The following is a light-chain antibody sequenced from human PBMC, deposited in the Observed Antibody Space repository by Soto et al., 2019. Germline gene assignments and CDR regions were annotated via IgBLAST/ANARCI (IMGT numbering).Light chain of an antibody. CDR3: AAWDDSLSGYV. CDR1: TSNIGSNT. CDR2: SNN. Sequence: QSVLTQPPSASGTPGQRVTNSCSGSTSNIGSNTVNWYQQLPGTAPKLLIYSNNQRPSGVPDRFSGSRSGTSASLAISGLQSEDEADYYCAAWDDSLSGYVFGTGTKATVL. J-gene: IGLJ1*01. V-gene: IGLV1-44*01.